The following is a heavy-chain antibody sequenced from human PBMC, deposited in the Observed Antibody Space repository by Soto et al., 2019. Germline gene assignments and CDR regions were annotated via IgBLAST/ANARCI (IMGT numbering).Heavy chain of an antibody. J-gene: IGHJ4*02. V-gene: IGHV6-1*01. CDR2: TYYRSKWYN. D-gene: IGHD1-1*01. CDR3: ARDDGGGFYTTGTTGFDY. Sequence: QVQLQQSGPGLVKPSQTLSLTCAISGDSVSSNSAAWNWIRQSPSRGLEWLGRTYYRSKWYNDYAVSVKSRITINPDTSKNQFSLQLNSVSPEDTAVYYCARDDGGGFYTTGTTGFDYWGQGTLVTVSS. CDR1: GDSVSSNSAA.